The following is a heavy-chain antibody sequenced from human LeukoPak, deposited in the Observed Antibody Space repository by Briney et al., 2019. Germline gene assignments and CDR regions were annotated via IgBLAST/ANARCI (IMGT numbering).Heavy chain of an antibody. Sequence: GGSLRLSCAASGFTFSSYAMSWVRQAPGKGLEWVSVISDSGGSTFYADSVKGRFTIPRDNSKNTLYLQMNSLRAEDTAVYYCAREFRQNWFDPWGQGTLVTVSS. J-gene: IGHJ5*02. CDR2: ISDSGGST. CDR3: AREFRQNWFDP. CDR1: GFTFSSYA. V-gene: IGHV3-23*01.